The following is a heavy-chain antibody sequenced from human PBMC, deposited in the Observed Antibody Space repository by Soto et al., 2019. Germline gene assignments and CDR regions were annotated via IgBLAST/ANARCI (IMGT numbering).Heavy chain of an antibody. Sequence: GGSLRLSCAASGFTFSSYEMNWVRQAPGKGLEWVSYISSSGSTIYYADSVKGRFAISRDNAENSLHLQMNSLSAEDTAFYYCVKDESINWYSGHFRHWGQGTLVTVSS. CDR1: GFTFSSYE. CDR3: VKDESINWYSGHFRH. D-gene: IGHD6-13*01. J-gene: IGHJ1*01. CDR2: ISSSGSTI. V-gene: IGHV3-48*03.